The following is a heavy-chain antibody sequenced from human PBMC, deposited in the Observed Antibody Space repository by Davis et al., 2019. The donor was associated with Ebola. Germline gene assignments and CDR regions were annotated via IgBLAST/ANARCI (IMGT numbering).Heavy chain of an antibody. CDR1: GFTFDDYA. CDR2: ISWNSGSI. CDR3: AKDLDLRGVYYFEY. D-gene: IGHD3/OR15-3a*01. J-gene: IGHJ4*02. Sequence: GGSLRLSCAASGFTFDDYAMHWVRQAPGKGLEWVSGISWNSGSIGYADSVKGRFTISRDNAKNSLYLQMNSLITEDTAFYYCAKDLDLRGVYYFEYWGQGTLVTVSS. V-gene: IGHV3-9*01.